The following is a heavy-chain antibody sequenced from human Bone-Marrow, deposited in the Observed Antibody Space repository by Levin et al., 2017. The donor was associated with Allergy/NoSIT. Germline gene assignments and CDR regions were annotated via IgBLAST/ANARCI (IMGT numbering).Heavy chain of an antibody. J-gene: IGHJ6*03. CDR1: GGSITSSGHY. V-gene: IGHV4-31*03. CDR2: IFHSGST. CDR3: AREEMRYYSYMDV. Sequence: SCTVSGGSITSSGHYWTWVRQHPGRGLEWIGSIFHSGSTYYNPSHRSRFTIAIDTSKNQFSLKVTFVTAADTAVYYCAREEMRYYSYMDVWGRGTTVTVSS.